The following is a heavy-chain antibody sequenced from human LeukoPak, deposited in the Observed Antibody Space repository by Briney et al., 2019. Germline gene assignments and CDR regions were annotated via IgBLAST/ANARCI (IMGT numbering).Heavy chain of an antibody. CDR3: AKSNGYGLVDI. J-gene: IGHJ3*02. D-gene: IGHD3-10*01. Sequence: SETLSLTCAVYGGSFSGYYWSWIRQPPGKGLEWIGEINHIGSTNYNPSLKSRVTISVDTSKNQFSLKLSSVTAADTAVYYCAKSNGYGLVDIWGQGTMVTVSS. V-gene: IGHV4-34*01. CDR1: GGSFSGYY. CDR2: INHIGST.